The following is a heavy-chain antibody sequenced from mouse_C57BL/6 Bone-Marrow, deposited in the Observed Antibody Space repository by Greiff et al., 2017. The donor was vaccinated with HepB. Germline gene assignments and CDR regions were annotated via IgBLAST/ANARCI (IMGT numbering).Heavy chain of an antibody. V-gene: IGHV1-64*01. CDR3: ARYGSYWYFDV. D-gene: IGHD1-1*01. CDR2: IHPNSGST. J-gene: IGHJ1*03. Sequence: VQLQQSGAELVKPGASVKLSCKASGYTFTSYWMPWVKQRPGQGLEWIGMIHPNSGSTNYNEKFKSKATLTVDKSSSTAYMQLSSLTSEDSAVYYCARYGSYWYFDVWGTGTTVTVSS. CDR1: GYTFTSYW.